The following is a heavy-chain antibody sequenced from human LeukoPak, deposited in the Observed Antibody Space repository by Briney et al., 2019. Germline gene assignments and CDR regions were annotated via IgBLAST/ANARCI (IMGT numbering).Heavy chain of an antibody. CDR1: GFTFSRYW. CDR3: ARDTTFAYYDSSGYSDY. J-gene: IGHJ4*02. V-gene: IGHV3-74*01. CDR2: IKSDGSST. Sequence: PGGSLRLSCEASGFTFSRYWMHWVRQAPGKGLVWVSRIKSDGSSTIYADSVKGRFTISRDNAKNTLYLQMNNLGAEDTAVYYCARDTTFAYYDSSGYSDYWGQGTLVTVSS. D-gene: IGHD3-22*01.